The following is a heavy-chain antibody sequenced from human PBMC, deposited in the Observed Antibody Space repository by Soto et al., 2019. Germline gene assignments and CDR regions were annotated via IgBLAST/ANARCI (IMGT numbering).Heavy chain of an antibody. J-gene: IGHJ4*02. CDR2: ISGSGGST. Sequence: EVQLLESGGGLVQPGGSLRLSCAASGFTFSSYAMSWVRQAPGKGLEWVSAISGSGGSTYYADSVKGRFTISRDNSKNTLYLQMNSLRAEDTAVYYRAKDGQRSYSRHDYWGQGTLVTVSS. CDR3: AKDGQRSYSRHDY. D-gene: IGHD6-13*01. V-gene: IGHV3-23*01. CDR1: GFTFSSYA.